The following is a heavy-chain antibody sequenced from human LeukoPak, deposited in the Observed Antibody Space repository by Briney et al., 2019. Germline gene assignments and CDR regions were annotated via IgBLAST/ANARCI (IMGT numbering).Heavy chain of an antibody. D-gene: IGHD2-2*01. CDR3: ARAKDIVVVPAAVWADKYHYYGMDV. J-gene: IGHJ6*02. CDR2: INPSGGST. CDR1: GYTFTSYY. Sequence: ASVKVSCKASGYTFTSYYMHWVRQAPGQGLEWMGIINPSGGSTSYAQKFQGRVTMTGDTSTSTVYMELSSLRSEDTAVYYCARAKDIVVVPAAVWADKYHYYGMDVWGQGTTVTVSS. V-gene: IGHV1-46*01.